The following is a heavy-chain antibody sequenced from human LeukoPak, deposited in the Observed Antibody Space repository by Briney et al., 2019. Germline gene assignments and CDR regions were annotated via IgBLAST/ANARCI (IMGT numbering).Heavy chain of an antibody. CDR2: ISWNSGSI. Sequence: GRSLRLSCAASGFTFDDYAMHWVRQAPGKGLEWVSGISWNSGSIGYADSVKGRFTISRDNAKNSLYLQMNSLRAEDTALYYCARYDFWSGYFDYWGQGTLVTVSS. D-gene: IGHD3-3*01. CDR3: ARYDFWSGYFDY. CDR1: GFTFDDYA. V-gene: IGHV3-9*01. J-gene: IGHJ4*02.